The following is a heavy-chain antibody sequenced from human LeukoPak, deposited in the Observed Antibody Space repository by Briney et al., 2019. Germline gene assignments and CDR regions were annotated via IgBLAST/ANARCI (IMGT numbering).Heavy chain of an antibody. D-gene: IGHD3-3*01. Sequence: QAGGSLRLSCAASGFTFSSYAMSWVRQAPEKGLEWVSAISGSGGSTYYADSVKGRFTISRDNSKNTLYLQMNSLRAEDTAVYYCAKERTIFGVVIIDYWGQGTLVTVSS. CDR1: GFTFSSYA. V-gene: IGHV3-23*01. J-gene: IGHJ4*02. CDR2: ISGSGGST. CDR3: AKERTIFGVVIIDY.